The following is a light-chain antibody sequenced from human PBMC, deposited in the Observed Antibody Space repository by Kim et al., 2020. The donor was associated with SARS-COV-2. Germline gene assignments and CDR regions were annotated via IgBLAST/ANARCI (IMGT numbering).Light chain of an antibody. CDR2: AAS. Sequence: EVVMTQSPATLSVSPGERATLSCRASQSVGSKLAWYQHKIGQSPRVLIYAASARATGISDRFSGSGSGTEFTLTISSLQSEDFALYYCQQYNDWPLTFGGGTKVDIK. CDR3: QQYNDWPLT. V-gene: IGKV3-15*01. J-gene: IGKJ4*01. CDR1: QSVGSK.